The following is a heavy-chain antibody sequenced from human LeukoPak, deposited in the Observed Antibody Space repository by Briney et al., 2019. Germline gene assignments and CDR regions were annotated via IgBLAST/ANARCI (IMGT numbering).Heavy chain of an antibody. CDR1: GFTFSSYG. D-gene: IGHD4-17*01. V-gene: IGHV3-30*18. Sequence: PGGSLRLSCAASGFTFSSYGMHWVRQAPGKGLEWVAVISYDGSNKYYADSVKGRFTISRDNSKNTLYLQMNSLRAEDTAVYYGAKDGDYGDYAWFDPWGQGTLVTVSS. CDR3: AKDGDYGDYAWFDP. J-gene: IGHJ5*02. CDR2: ISYDGSNK.